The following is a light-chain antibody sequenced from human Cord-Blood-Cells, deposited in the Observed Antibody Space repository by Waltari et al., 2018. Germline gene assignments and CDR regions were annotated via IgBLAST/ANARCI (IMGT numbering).Light chain of an antibody. CDR2: GKN. J-gene: IGLJ2*01. Sequence: SSELTQDPAVSVALGQTVRITCQGDSLRSYYASWYQQKPGQAPVLVIYGKNNRASGIPDRFSGAISGNTASLTITGAQAEDEADYYCNSRDSSGNHVVFGGGTKLTVL. CDR3: NSRDSSGNHVV. CDR1: SLRSYY. V-gene: IGLV3-19*01.